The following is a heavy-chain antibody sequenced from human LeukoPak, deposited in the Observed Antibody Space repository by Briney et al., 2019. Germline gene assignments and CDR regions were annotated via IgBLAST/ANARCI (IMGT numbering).Heavy chain of an antibody. CDR2: IYYSGST. CDR1: GDSINTGGYY. CDR3: ARSLDIGHYYYYMDV. Sequence: SEILSLTCFVSGDSINTGGYYWSWIRQHPGKGLEWIGYIYYSGSTFYNPSLKSRVTISIDTSKSHFSLKMSSVTAADTAVYYCARSLDIGHYYYYMDVWGEGTTVTVSS. D-gene: IGHD3-9*01. V-gene: IGHV4-31*03. J-gene: IGHJ6*03.